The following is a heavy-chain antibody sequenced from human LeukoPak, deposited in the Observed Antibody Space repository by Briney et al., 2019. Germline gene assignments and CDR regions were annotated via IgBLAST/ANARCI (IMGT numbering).Heavy chain of an antibody. CDR1: GFTFSSYG. CDR3: ANRGTIFGVARYYYGMDV. V-gene: IGHV3-33*06. J-gene: IGHJ6*02. CDR2: IWYDGSNK. Sequence: GGSLRLSCAASGFTFSSYGMHWVRQAPGKGLEWVAVIWYDGSNKYYADSVKGRFTISRDNSKNTLYLQMNSLRAEDTAVYYCANRGTIFGVARYYYGMDVWGQGTTVTVSS. D-gene: IGHD3-3*01.